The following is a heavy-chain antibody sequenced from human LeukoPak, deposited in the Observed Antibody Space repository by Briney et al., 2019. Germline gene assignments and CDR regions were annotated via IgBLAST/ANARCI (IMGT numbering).Heavy chain of an antibody. J-gene: IGHJ2*01. D-gene: IGHD3-10*01. CDR1: GYTFTDYY. CDR2: INPNAGDT. CDR3: ARGAGTYWYFDL. V-gene: IGHV1-2*04. Sequence: ASVKVSCKASGYTFTDYYIHWVRQAPGQGLEWMGRINPNAGDTNCAQKFHGWVTMTGDTSISTAYMELNRLRSDDTAVYYCARGAGTYWYFDLWGRGTLVTVSS.